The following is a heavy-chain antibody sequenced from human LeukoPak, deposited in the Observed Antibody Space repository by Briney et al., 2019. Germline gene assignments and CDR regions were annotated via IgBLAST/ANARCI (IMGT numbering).Heavy chain of an antibody. CDR2: IYTSGST. CDR3: ARHESITMVRGVIDGSAFDI. V-gene: IGHV4-61*02. Sequence: TLSLTCTVSGGSISSGSYYWSWIRQPAGKGLEWIWRIYTSGSTNYNPSLKSRVTISVDTSKNQFSLKLSSVTAADTAVYYCARHESITMVRGVIDGSAFDIWGQGTMVTVSS. CDR1: GGSISSGSYY. J-gene: IGHJ3*02. D-gene: IGHD3-10*01.